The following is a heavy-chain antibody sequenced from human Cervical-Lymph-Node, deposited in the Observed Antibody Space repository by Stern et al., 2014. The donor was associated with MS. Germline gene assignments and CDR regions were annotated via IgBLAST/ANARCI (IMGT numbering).Heavy chain of an antibody. J-gene: IGHJ5*02. CDR1: GGTFSSYV. D-gene: IGHD2-8*01. Sequence: VQLVESGAEVKKPGSSVKVSCKASGGTFSSYVISWVRQAPGQPFEWMGVISALFGPGNYAQKFQDRVTITADESTSTVYMELRNLRSEDTAIYFCAIDTNWFDPWGQGTLVTVSS. V-gene: IGHV1-69*01. CDR3: AIDTNWFDP. CDR2: ISALFGPG.